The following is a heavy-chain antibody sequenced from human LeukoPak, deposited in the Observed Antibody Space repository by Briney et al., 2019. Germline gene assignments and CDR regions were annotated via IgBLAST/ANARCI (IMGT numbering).Heavy chain of an antibody. V-gene: IGHV3-23*01. Sequence: PGGSLRLSCVASGLTFNNYAMHWVRQAPGKGLEWVSTINGNGAATYYDDSYKGRFLISRDDSKSTVYLRMNKLRVEDSGLYYCANGLAASGSFLLRDYYYFIDVWGKGTTVIVS. D-gene: IGHD3-10*01. CDR3: ANGLAASGSFLLRDYYYFIDV. CDR1: GLTFNNYA. J-gene: IGHJ6*03. CDR2: INGNGAAT.